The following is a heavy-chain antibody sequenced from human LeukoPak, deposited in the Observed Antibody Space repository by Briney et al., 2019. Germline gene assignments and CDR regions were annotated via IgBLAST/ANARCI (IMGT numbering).Heavy chain of an antibody. V-gene: IGHV4-34*01. J-gene: IGHJ5*02. D-gene: IGHD3-22*01. CDR3: ARLPLYYYDRNWFDP. CDR1: GGSFSDYY. CDR2: INHSGTT. Sequence: PSETLSLTCAVYGGSFSDYYWSWVRQPPGKGLEWIGEINHSGTTNYNPSLKSRVTISVDTSKKQFSLRLSSVTAADTAVYYCARLPLYYYDRNWFDPWGQGTLVTVSS.